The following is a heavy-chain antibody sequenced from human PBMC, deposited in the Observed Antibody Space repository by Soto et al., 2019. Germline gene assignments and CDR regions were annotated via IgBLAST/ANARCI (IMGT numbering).Heavy chain of an antibody. CDR3: ARFLVYYGMDV. V-gene: IGHV5-51*01. J-gene: IGHJ6*01. Sequence: NMSCKCSGYSFTTYLIGWVLQMPGKGLEWMGIIYPGDSDTRYSPSFQGQVTISADKSISTAYLQWSSLKASDTAMYYCARFLVYYGMDVWGQGTTVTVSS. CDR1: GYSFTTYL. CDR2: IYPGDSDT. D-gene: IGHD6-6*01.